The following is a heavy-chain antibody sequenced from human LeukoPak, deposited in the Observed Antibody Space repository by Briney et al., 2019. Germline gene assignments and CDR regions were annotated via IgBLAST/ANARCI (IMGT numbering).Heavy chain of an antibody. Sequence: PGGSLRLSYVASAFTFNNYWMHWVRQAPGKGLEWVSSISSSSSYIYYADSVKGRFTISRDNAKNSLYLQMNSLRAEDTAVYYCARMVRGVIIGDSYYYYGMDVWGQGTTVTVSS. CDR2: ISSSSSYI. CDR3: ARMVRGVIIGDSYYYYGMDV. J-gene: IGHJ6*02. D-gene: IGHD3-10*01. V-gene: IGHV3-21*01. CDR1: AFTFNNYW.